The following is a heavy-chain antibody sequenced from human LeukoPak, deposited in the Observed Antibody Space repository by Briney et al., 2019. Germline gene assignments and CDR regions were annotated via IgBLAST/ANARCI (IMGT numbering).Heavy chain of an antibody. CDR3: ARRRSGSVLDY. V-gene: IGHV4-34*01. D-gene: IGHD3-10*01. J-gene: IGHJ4*02. Sequence: SETLSLTCAVYGGSFSGYYWSWIRQPPGKGLEWIGEINHSGSTNYNPSLKSRVTISVDTSKNQFSLKLSSVTAADTAVYYCARRRSGSVLDYWGQGTLVTVSS. CDR1: GGSFSGYY. CDR2: INHSGST.